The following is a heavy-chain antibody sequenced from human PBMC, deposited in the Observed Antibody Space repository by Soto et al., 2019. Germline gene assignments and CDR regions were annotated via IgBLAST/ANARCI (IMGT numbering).Heavy chain of an antibody. J-gene: IGHJ4*02. Sequence: VKVSCKASGYTFTSYGISWVRQAPGQGLEWMGWISAYNGNTNYAQKLQGRVTMTTDTSTSTAYMELRSLRSDDTAVYYCARLLYYDSSGYSPLGYWGQGTLVTVSS. CDR1: GYTFTSYG. CDR2: ISAYNGNT. V-gene: IGHV1-18*04. CDR3: ARLLYYDSSGYSPLGY. D-gene: IGHD3-22*01.